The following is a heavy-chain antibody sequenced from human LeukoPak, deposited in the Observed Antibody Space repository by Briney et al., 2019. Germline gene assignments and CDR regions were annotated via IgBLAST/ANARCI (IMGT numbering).Heavy chain of an antibody. CDR3: ARDHVREATVYYFDN. Sequence: PGGSLRLSCAASGFTLTTYAMTWVRQAPGKGLEWVSAISRSGAAFYADSVAGRFTISRDNSKNTLYLQMTSLSAEDTAVYYCARDHVREATVYYFDNWGQGTLVTVSS. V-gene: IGHV3-23*01. CDR2: ISRSGAA. CDR1: GFTLTTYA. J-gene: IGHJ4*02. D-gene: IGHD3-10*02.